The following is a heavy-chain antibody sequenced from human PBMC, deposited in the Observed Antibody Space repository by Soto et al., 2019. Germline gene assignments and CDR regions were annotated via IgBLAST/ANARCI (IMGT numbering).Heavy chain of an antibody. CDR3: ARQTSVRIAGAGQATNGMDV. V-gene: IGHV5-10-1*01. J-gene: IGHJ6*02. D-gene: IGHD6-19*01. Sequence: GESLKISCKGSGYSFTSYWISWVRQMPGKGLEWMGRIDPSDSYTNYSPSFQGHVTISADKSISTAYLQWSSLKASDTAMYYCARQTSVRIAGAGQATNGMDVWGQGTTVTVSS. CDR1: GYSFTSYW. CDR2: IDPSDSYT.